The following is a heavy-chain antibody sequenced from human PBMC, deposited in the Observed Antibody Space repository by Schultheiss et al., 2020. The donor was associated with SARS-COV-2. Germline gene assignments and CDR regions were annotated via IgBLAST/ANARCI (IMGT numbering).Heavy chain of an antibody. CDR3: AKNPRSGSSSWYTFDF. CDR1: GGIFSSYA. CDR2: IIPIIGIA. J-gene: IGHJ4*02. D-gene: IGHD6-13*01. Sequence: SVKVSCKSSGGIFSSYAISWVRQAPGQGLEWMGGIIPIIGIANYAQKFQGRVTITADKSTTTAYMELSSLRSEDTAVYYCAKNPRSGSSSWYTFDFWGQGTLVTVSS. V-gene: IGHV1-69*10.